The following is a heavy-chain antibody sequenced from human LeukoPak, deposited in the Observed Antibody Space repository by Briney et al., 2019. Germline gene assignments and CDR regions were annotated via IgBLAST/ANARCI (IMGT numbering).Heavy chain of an antibody. CDR1: GFTFSSY. V-gene: IGHV4-34*01. D-gene: IGHD3-22*01. J-gene: IGHJ5*02. Sequence: GSLRLSCAASGFTFSSYWSWIRQPPGKGLEWIGEINHSGSTNYNPSLKSRVTISVDTSKNQFSLKLSSVTAADTAVYYCARVFDSSGYYYKFFWFDPWGQGTLVTVSS. CDR2: INHSGST. CDR3: ARVFDSSGYYYKFFWFDP.